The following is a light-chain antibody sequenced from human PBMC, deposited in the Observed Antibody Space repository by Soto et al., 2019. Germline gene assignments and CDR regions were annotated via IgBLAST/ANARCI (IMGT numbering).Light chain of an antibody. J-gene: IGLJ1*01. V-gene: IGLV2-14*01. CDR2: EVS. CDR1: SSDVGIYNY. CDR3: SSYTTSSTRV. Sequence: ALTQPASVSGSPGQSIAISCTGSSSDVGIYNYVSWYQQHPGKVPKLIIYEVSNRPSGVSNRFSGPKSGNTASLTISGLQAEDEADYYCSSYTTSSTRVFGTGTKVTVL.